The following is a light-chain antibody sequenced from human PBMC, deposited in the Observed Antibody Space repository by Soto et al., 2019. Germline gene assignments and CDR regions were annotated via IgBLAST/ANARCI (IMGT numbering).Light chain of an antibody. CDR1: QTVNNY. CDR3: QQRGSWPWLT. J-gene: IGKJ4*01. V-gene: IGKV3-11*01. CDR2: DAS. Sequence: EIVLKQSPGTLSLSPGERATLSCRTSQTVNNYLAWYQQKPGQAPRLVIYDASNRATGIPARFSGSGSGTEFTLPINSLEPEDSAVYYCQQRGSWPWLTFGGGTRVEIK.